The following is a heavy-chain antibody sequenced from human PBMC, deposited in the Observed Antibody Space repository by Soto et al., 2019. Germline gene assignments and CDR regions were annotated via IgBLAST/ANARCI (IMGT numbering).Heavy chain of an antibody. CDR3: ARVIGGWYEHDY. J-gene: IGHJ4*02. V-gene: IGHV4-59*01. CDR1: GGSISSYY. Sequence: QVQLQESGPGLVKPSETLSLTCTVSGGSISSYYWSWIRQPPGKGLEWIGYIYYRGSTNYNPSLKSRVTISVDTSKNQFSLKLSSVTAADTAVYYCARVIGGWYEHDYWGQGTLVTVSS. CDR2: IYYRGST. D-gene: IGHD6-19*01.